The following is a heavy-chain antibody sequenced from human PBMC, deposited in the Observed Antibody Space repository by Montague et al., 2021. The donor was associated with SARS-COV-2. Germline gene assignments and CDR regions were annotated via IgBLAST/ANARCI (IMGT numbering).Heavy chain of an antibody. Sequence: CAISGDSVVSHRPSSDEHTSSLSSPPKWLGRLLYGYKWYNDYAVSVRGRVTINPDTSKNQFSLQLNSVTPEDTVIYYCTSGREGNYNVMDVWGQGTTVTVSS. D-gene: IGHD1-1*01. CDR3: TSGREGNYNVMDV. CDR2: LLYGYKWYN. CDR1: GDSVVSHRPS. V-gene: IGHV6-1*01. J-gene: IGHJ6*02.